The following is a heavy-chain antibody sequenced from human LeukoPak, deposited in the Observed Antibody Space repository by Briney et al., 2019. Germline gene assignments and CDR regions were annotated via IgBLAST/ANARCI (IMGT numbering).Heavy chain of an antibody. CDR3: ARGGDSSGYEGRFDP. Sequence: SETLSLTCAVSGGSISSAGYSWSWIRQPPGKGLEWIGYIYYTGSTYYNPSLKSRITISLHTSKNQFSLKLSSVTAADTAVYYCARGGDSSGYEGRFDPWGQGTLVTVSS. V-gene: IGHV4-30-4*07. CDR2: IYYTGST. J-gene: IGHJ5*02. CDR1: GGSISSAGYS. D-gene: IGHD3-22*01.